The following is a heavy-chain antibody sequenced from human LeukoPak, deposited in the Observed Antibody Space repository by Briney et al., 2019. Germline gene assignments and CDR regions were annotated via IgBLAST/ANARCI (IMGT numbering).Heavy chain of an antibody. CDR3: AREYSSSPWYFDV. Sequence: ASVKVSCKASGYTFTGYYMHWVRQAPGQGLEWMGRINPNSGGTNYAQKFQGRVTMTRDTSISTAYMALSRLRSDDTAVYYCAREYSSSPWYFDVWGRGTLVTVSS. CDR1: GYTFTGYY. D-gene: IGHD6-6*01. V-gene: IGHV1-2*06. J-gene: IGHJ2*01. CDR2: INPNSGGT.